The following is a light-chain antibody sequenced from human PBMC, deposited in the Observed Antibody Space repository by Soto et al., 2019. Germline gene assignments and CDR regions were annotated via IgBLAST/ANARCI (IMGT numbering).Light chain of an antibody. J-gene: IGKJ1*01. Sequence: DIQMTQSPSSLSASGGDRVSITCRASQGISHYLAWYQQKPGKVPKLLIYEASTLQSGVPSRFSGSGSGTDFTLTISSLQPEDVATYYCQKYDRVPGTFGQGTKVEI. V-gene: IGKV1-27*01. CDR3: QKYDRVPGT. CDR1: QGISHY. CDR2: EAS.